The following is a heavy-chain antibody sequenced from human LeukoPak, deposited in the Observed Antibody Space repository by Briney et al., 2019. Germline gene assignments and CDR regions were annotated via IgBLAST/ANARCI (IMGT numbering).Heavy chain of an antibody. V-gene: IGHV3-21*01. CDR2: ISSSSSYI. Sequence: GGSLRLSCAASGFTFSSYSMNWVRQAPGKGLEWDSSISSSSSYIYYADSVKGRFTISRDNAKNTLYLQMNSLRVEDTAVYYCARGLTGDRWGQGSLVTVSS. CDR3: ARGLTGDR. CDR1: GFTFSSYS. D-gene: IGHD7-27*01. J-gene: IGHJ4*02.